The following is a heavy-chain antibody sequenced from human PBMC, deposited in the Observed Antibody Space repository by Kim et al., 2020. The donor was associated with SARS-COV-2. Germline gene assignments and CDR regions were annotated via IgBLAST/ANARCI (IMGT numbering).Heavy chain of an antibody. J-gene: IGHJ6*02. V-gene: IGHV3-21*01. CDR3: AREIFGDYGLDV. D-gene: IGHD3-10*01. CDR1: GFNSNIFT. CDR2: ISHTGTYT. Sequence: GGSLRLSCAASGFNSNIFTLNWVRQAPGKGPEWVAAISHTGTYTYYADSVKGRFTISRDNAKDSLFLQMNSLRAEDTAVYYCAREIFGDYGLDVWGQGTTVTVSS.